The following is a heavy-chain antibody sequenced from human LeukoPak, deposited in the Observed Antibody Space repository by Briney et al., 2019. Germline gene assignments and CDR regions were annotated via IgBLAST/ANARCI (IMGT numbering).Heavy chain of an antibody. CDR2: ISISGGTI. CDR1: GFTFSSYT. D-gene: IGHD3-16*01. J-gene: IGHJ4*02. Sequence: PGGSLRLSCAASGFTFSSYTMTWVRQAPGKGLEWLSCISISGGTIFYADSVKSRFTISRDNAKNSLYLQMNSLRDEDTAVYYCARGTGAYYYWGQGTLVTVSS. CDR3: ARGTGAYYY. V-gene: IGHV3-48*02.